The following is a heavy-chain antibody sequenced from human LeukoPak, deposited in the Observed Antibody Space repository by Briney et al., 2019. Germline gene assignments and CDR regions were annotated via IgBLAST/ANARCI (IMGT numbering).Heavy chain of an antibody. CDR3: ARTRGYSYGLFDC. J-gene: IGHJ4*02. CDR2: ISSSSSYI. Sequence: GGSLRLSCAASGFTFSSYSMNWVRQAPGKGLEWVSSISSSSSYIYYADSVKGRFTVSRDNTKNSLYLQMSSLRAEDMAIYYCARTRGYSYGLFDCWGQGTLVTVSS. D-gene: IGHD5-18*01. CDR1: GFTFSSYS. V-gene: IGHV3-21*01.